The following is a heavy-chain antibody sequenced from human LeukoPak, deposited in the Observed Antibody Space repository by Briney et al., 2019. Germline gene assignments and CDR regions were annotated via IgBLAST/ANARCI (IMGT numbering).Heavy chain of an antibody. D-gene: IGHD2-21*02. Sequence: GGSLRLSCAASGFTFSSYAMTWVRQAPGRGLEWVSVISGSGGRTFYAASVKGRFTISRDSSKNTLYLQMNSLRVEDTAVYYCARDCGGDCSWAWGQGTLVTVSS. CDR3: ARDCGGDCSWA. CDR2: ISGSGGRT. CDR1: GFTFSSYA. J-gene: IGHJ5*02. V-gene: IGHV3-23*01.